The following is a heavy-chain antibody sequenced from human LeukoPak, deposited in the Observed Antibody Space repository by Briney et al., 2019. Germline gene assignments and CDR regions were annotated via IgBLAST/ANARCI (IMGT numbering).Heavy chain of an antibody. Sequence: PSETLSLTCTVSGGSISSSSFYWGWIRQPPGKGLEWIVSIYYSGSTYYNPSLKSRVTISVDTSKNQFSLQLSSVTAADTAVYYCVKVNYYDSRFDPWGQGTLVTVSS. CDR3: VKVNYYDSRFDP. CDR2: IYYSGST. CDR1: GGSISSSSFY. J-gene: IGHJ5*02. V-gene: IGHV4-39*07. D-gene: IGHD3-22*01.